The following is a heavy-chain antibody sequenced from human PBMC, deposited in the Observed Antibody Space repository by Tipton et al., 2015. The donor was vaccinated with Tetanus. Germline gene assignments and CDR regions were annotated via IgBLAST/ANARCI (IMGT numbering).Heavy chain of an antibody. D-gene: IGHD6-19*01. J-gene: IGHJ4*02. CDR2: ISVYNGNT. V-gene: IGHV1-18*01. Sequence: QSGAEVKKPGASVKVSCKASGYTFNTFGISWVRQAPGQGLEWMEWISVYNGNTNYAQKLQGRVTLTTDTPTSTAYMELRSLRPDDTAVYYCARVPTNPLAVDRPTDNWGQGTLVTVSS. CDR3: ARVPTNPLAVDRPTDN. CDR1: GYTFNTFG.